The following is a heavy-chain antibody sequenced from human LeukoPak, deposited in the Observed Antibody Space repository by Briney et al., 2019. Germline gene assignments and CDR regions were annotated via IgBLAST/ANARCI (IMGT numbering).Heavy chain of an antibody. Sequence: PGGSLRVSCAASGFTFSGYWMNWVRQAPGKGLEWVANINRDGSEKYYVDSVKGRFTISRDNAKNSLYLQMNSLRAEDTAVYYCAKDFLGYCSGGSCYDYYYMDVWGKGTTVTVSS. V-gene: IGHV3-7*01. J-gene: IGHJ6*03. CDR3: AKDFLGYCSGGSCYDYYYMDV. CDR1: GFTFSGYW. CDR2: INRDGSEK. D-gene: IGHD2-15*01.